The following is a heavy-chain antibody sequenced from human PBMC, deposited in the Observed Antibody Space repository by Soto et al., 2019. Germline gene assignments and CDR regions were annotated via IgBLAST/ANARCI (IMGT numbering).Heavy chain of an antibody. CDR3: AREQGGITSIRGDVDY. J-gene: IGHJ4*02. D-gene: IGHD3-10*01. V-gene: IGHV3-49*03. Sequence: EVELLESGGDLVEPGRSLRLSCIASGFTFSDYSMAWFRQAPGKGLEWVGLIRRTMSGATTENAASVQGRFIISRDASRNIVYLQMSRLKTEDTAVYYCAREQGGITSIRGDVDYWGQGTLVTVSS. CDR2: IRRTMSGATT. CDR1: GFTFSDYS.